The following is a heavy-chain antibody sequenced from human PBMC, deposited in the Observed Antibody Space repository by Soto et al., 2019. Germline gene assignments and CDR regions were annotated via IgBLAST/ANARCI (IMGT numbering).Heavy chain of an antibody. CDR3: ASAAPEADYSYAMHF. D-gene: IGHD2-15*01. CDR1: GGSIRSYY. J-gene: IGHJ6*02. CDR2: IYYSGST. V-gene: IGHV4-59*12. Sequence: SETLSLTCTVSGGSIRSYYWSWIRQPPGKGLEWIGYIYYSGSTNYNPSLKSRVTISVDTSKNQFSLKLSSVTAADTAVYYCASAAPEADYSYAMHFWCPGLMVTVFS.